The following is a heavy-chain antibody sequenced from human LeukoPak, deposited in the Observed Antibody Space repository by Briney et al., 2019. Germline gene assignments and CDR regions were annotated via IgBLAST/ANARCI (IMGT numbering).Heavy chain of an antibody. CDR3: ARSGIAVAGTRRAFDI. Sequence: SETLSLTCTVSGGSISSSSYYRGWIRQPPGKGLEWIGSIYYSGSTYYNPSLKSRVTISVDASKNQFSLKLSSVTAADTAVYYCARSGIAVAGTRRAFDIWGQGTMVTVFS. CDR1: GGSISSSSYY. CDR2: IYYSGST. V-gene: IGHV4-39*07. J-gene: IGHJ3*02. D-gene: IGHD6-19*01.